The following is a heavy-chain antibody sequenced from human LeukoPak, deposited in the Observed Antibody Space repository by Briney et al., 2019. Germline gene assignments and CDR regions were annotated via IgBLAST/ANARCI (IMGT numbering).Heavy chain of an antibody. D-gene: IGHD3-22*01. J-gene: IGHJ4*02. Sequence: SETLSLTCTVSGGSISSGGYYWSWIRQHPGKGLEWIGYIYYSGSTYYNPSLKSRVTISVDTSKNQFSLKLSSVTAADTAVYYCARVGDSSGYVIDYWGQGTLVTVSS. CDR2: IYYSGST. V-gene: IGHV4-30-4*08. CDR3: ARVGDSSGYVIDY. CDR1: GGSISSGGYY.